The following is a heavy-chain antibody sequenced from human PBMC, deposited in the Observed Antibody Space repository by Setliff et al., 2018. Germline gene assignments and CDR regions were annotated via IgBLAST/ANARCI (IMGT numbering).Heavy chain of an antibody. CDR1: GYTFTSYD. Sequence: ASVKVSCKASGYTFTSYDINWVRQATGQGLEWMGWMNPNSGNTGYAQKFQGRVTMTTDTSTSTAYMELSSLRSEDTAVYYCARDRRNYYDSSGYRAFDIWGQGTMVTVSS. D-gene: IGHD3-22*01. CDR3: ARDRRNYYDSSGYRAFDI. CDR2: MNPNSGNT. V-gene: IGHV1-8*02. J-gene: IGHJ3*02.